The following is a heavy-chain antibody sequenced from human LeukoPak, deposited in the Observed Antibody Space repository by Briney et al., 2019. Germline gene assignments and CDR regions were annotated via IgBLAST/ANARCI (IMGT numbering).Heavy chain of an antibody. CDR3: AKDILMTSVTTFGY. CDR2: ITGRDGST. Sequence: GGSLRLSCLASKFTFNNYAMSWVRQAPGKGLEWVSGITGRDGSTYYADSVKGRFTISRDNSKNTLFLQMSSLRPEDTAVYYCAKDILMTSVTTFGYWGQGTLVTVSP. D-gene: IGHD4-17*01. V-gene: IGHV3-23*01. J-gene: IGHJ4*02. CDR1: KFTFNNYA.